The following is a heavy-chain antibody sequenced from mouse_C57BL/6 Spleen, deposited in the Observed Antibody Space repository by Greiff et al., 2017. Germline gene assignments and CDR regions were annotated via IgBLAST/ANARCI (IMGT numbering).Heavy chain of an antibody. V-gene: IGHV1-54*01. Sequence: VQLQESGAELVRPGTSVTVSCKASGYAFTNYLIEWVKQRPGQGLEWIGVINPGSGGTNYNEKFKGKATLTADKSSSTAYMQLSSLTSEDSAVYCCARGDGPDYWGQGTTLTVSS. CDR3: ARGDGPDY. CDR2: INPGSGGT. J-gene: IGHJ2*01. CDR1: GYAFTNYL. D-gene: IGHD1-2*01.